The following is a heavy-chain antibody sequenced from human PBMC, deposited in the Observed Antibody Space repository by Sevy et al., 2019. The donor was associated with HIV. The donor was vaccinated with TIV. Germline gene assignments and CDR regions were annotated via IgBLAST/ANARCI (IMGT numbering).Heavy chain of an antibody. CDR2: IDSVGST. Sequence: GGSLRLSCEASGFTVSGNYMAWVRLAPGKGLEWVSLIDSVGSTYYADSVKGRFTISRVNAKNTLYLLMKPLRAEDTTVYLCARDRDYDASGYYYYYYGMDVWGQGTTVTVSS. V-gene: IGHV3-66*01. CDR1: GFTVSGNY. CDR3: ARDRDYDASGYYYYYYGMDV. D-gene: IGHD3-22*01. J-gene: IGHJ6*02.